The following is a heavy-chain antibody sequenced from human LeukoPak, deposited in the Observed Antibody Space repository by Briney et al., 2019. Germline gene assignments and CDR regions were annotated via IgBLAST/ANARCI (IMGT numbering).Heavy chain of an antibody. J-gene: IGHJ4*02. Sequence: SETLSLTCTVSGGSIRIFYWSWIRQTPGKGLGWIGYVYNSGTNYNASLKSRVTISMDTSKNQFSLNLNSVTAADTAVYYCARDYGGKFDCWGQGTLVTVSS. V-gene: IGHV4-59*01. CDR1: GGSIRIFY. CDR3: ARDYGGKFDC. CDR2: VYNSGT. D-gene: IGHD4-23*01.